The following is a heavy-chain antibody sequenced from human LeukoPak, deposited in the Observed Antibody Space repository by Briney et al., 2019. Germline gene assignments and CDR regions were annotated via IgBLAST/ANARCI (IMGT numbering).Heavy chain of an antibody. CDR1: GYSFTNYW. J-gene: IGHJ3*02. D-gene: IGHD2/OR15-2a*01. CDR3: ARLSMGHDAFDI. Sequence: GESLKISCKGSGYSFTNYWIAWVRQLPGKGLEWMGIVYPDDSDTRYNPSFQGQVTLSADKSILTAYLQWSSLKASDTAMYYCARLSMGHDAFDIWGQGTMVTVSS. V-gene: IGHV5-51*01. CDR2: VYPDDSDT.